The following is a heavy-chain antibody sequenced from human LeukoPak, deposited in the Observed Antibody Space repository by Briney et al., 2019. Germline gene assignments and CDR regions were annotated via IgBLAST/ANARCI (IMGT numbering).Heavy chain of an antibody. CDR2: IKRDGSEK. J-gene: IGHJ6*02. V-gene: IGHV3-7*01. Sequence: GGSLRLSCAASGFTFSSYWMTWVRQAPGKGLEWVANIKRDGSEKYYVDSVKGRFTISRDNAKNSLYLQMNSLRAEDTAVYYCAREIWFGELFGGRKDYYYYGMDVWGQGTTVTVSS. CDR3: AREIWFGELFGGRKDYYYYGMDV. CDR1: GFTFSSYW. D-gene: IGHD3-10*01.